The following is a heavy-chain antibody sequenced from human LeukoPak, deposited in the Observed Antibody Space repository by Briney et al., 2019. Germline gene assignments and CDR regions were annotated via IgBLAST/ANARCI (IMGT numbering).Heavy chain of an antibody. CDR1: GGSFSDNY. CDR2: INHRETT. Sequence: SETLSLTCAVYGGSFSDNYWSWIRQSPGQGLEWIGEINHRETTNYNAALKNRLTISVDTSKNQISLRMTSMTAADTAFYYCARGRNSYGGGYWYFDLWGRGTLVTVSS. J-gene: IGHJ2*01. V-gene: IGHV4-34*01. CDR3: ARGRNSYGGGYWYFDL. D-gene: IGHD3-10*01.